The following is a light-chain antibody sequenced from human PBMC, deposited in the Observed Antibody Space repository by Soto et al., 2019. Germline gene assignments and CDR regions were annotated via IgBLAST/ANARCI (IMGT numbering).Light chain of an antibody. CDR2: GAS. Sequence: EIVMTQSPATLSVSPGERATLSCRASQSVSSNLASYQQKPGQAPRLLIYGASTRSTGIPARFSGSGSGTEFTLSISSLQYEDFVVYYCQQYYNWPPWKFGQGTKVESK. J-gene: IGKJ1*01. CDR3: QQYYNWPPWK. V-gene: IGKV3-15*01. CDR1: QSVSSN.